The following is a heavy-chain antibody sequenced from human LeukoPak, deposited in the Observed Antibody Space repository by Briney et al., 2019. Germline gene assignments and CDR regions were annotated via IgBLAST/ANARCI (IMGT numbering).Heavy chain of an antibody. CDR3: ASGYPQGFGDYMIDY. Sequence: ASVKVSCKASGYTFTSYGLSWVRQAPGHGLEWMAWISAYNGNTKYAQKLQGRVTMTTDTSTSTAYMELRSLRSDDTAVYYCASGYPQGFGDYMIDYWGQGTLVTVSS. D-gene: IGHD4-17*01. CDR2: ISAYNGNT. V-gene: IGHV1-18*01. CDR1: GYTFTSYG. J-gene: IGHJ4*02.